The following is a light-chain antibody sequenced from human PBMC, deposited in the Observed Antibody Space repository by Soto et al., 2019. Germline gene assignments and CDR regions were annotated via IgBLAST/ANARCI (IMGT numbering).Light chain of an antibody. Sequence: QSALTQPASVSGSPGQSITISCTGSSRDVGGYNYVSWYQHHPGKAPKLMIYDVSNRPSGVSNRFSGSKSGNTASRTISGLQAEDGADYYCSSYTTSSPVVFGGGTKLTVL. CDR3: SSYTTSSPVV. J-gene: IGLJ2*01. CDR2: DVS. V-gene: IGLV2-14*03. CDR1: SRDVGGYNY.